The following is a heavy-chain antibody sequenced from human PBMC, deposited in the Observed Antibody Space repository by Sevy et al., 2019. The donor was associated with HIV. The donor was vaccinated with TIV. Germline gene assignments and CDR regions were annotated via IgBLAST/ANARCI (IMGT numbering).Heavy chain of an antibody. CDR2: LYDTGST. CDR1: GGSMGSYY. Sequence: SETLSLTCTVSGGSMGSYYWTWIRQPPGKGLEWIGYLYDTGSTNYNPSLESRVTISIDTSKNQFSLNLSYVTAAHTAVYYCAREGGLVDYGMDVWGQGITVTVSS. V-gene: IGHV4-59*01. CDR3: AREGGLVDYGMDV. J-gene: IGHJ6*02. D-gene: IGHD3-9*01.